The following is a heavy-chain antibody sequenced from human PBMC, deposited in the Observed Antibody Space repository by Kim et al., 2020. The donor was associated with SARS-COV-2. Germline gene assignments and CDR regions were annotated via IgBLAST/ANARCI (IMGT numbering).Heavy chain of an antibody. CDR2: ISSSSSYI. J-gene: IGHJ4*02. D-gene: IGHD3-10*01. CDR3: ARDIHSGSYFY. V-gene: IGHV3-21*01. Sequence: GGSLRLSCAASGFTFSSYSMNWVRQAPGKGLEWVSSISSSSSYIYYEDSVKGRFTISRDNAKNPLYLQMNSRRAEDTAVYYWARDIHSGSYFYWGQGNLV. CDR1: GFTFSSYS.